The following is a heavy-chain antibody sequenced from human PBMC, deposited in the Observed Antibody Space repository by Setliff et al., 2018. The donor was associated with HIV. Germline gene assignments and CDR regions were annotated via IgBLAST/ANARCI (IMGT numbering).Heavy chain of an antibody. CDR1: GYTFIDYY. V-gene: IGHV1-2*02. J-gene: IGHJ6*02. Sequence: ASVKVSCKASGYTFIDYYMHWVRQAPGQGLEWMGWVNPNSGGTNYAQKFQGRVTVTRDTSISTAYMELSGLTSGDTAVYYCARDHCSGSGCYESYYYGMDVWGQGTTVTVSS. CDR3: ARDHCSGSGCYESYYYGMDV. CDR2: VNPNSGGT. D-gene: IGHD2-15*01.